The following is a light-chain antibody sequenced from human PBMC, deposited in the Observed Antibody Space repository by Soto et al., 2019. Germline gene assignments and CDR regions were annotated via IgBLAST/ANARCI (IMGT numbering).Light chain of an antibody. J-gene: IGLJ1*01. V-gene: IGLV2-11*01. CDR2: DVS. CDR3: CSYAGGYTHYV. CDR1: SSDVGGFNY. Sequence: QSALTQPPSVSGPPGQSVTISCTGTSSDVGGFNYVSWYQHHPGKAPKLMIYDVSKRPSGVPDRFSGSKSGNTASLTISGLQAEDEADYYCCSYAGGYTHYVFATGTKVTVL.